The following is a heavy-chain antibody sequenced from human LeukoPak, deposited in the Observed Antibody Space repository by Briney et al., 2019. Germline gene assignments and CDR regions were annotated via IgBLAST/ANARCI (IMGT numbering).Heavy chain of an antibody. CDR3: AKDRDPYSSGTWDS. D-gene: IGHD3-22*01. CDR1: GFTFNKYG. J-gene: IGHJ1*01. CDR2: RSDDGSAQ. Sequence: GRSLRLSCIASGFTFNKYGMHWVRQAPGKGLEWVAVRSDDGSAQHYADSVRGRFTISRDNSKNTLSLQMNSLRPEDTAMYFCAKDRDPYSSGTWDSWGQGTLVIVSS. V-gene: IGHV3-30*18.